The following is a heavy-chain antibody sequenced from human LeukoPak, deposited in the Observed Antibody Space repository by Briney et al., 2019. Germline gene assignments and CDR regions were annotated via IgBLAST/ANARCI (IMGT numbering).Heavy chain of an antibody. Sequence: EASVTVSCKASGYTFTSYGISWVPQAPGRGLEGRGWISAYNGNTNYAQNLQGRVTMTTDTSTSTAYMELRSLRSDDTAVYYCARDTLGMDCSGGSCYSLHFPFDRWGQGTLVTVSS. V-gene: IGHV1-18*01. CDR1: GYTFTSYG. CDR2: ISAYNGNT. CDR3: ARDTLGMDCSGGSCYSLHFPFDR. D-gene: IGHD2-15*01. J-gene: IGHJ5*02.